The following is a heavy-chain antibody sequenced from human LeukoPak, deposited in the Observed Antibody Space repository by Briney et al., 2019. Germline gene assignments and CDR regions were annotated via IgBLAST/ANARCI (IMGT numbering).Heavy chain of an antibody. CDR2: ISYDGSNK. Sequence: GGSLRLSCAASGFTFSSYSIHWVRQAPGKGLEWVAVISYDGSNKYYADSVKGRFTISRDKSKNTLYLQVNSLRAEDTAVYYCARSIMIFGVARGLGDWFDPWGQGTLVTVSS. CDR1: GFTFSSYS. CDR3: ARSIMIFGVARGLGDWFDP. D-gene: IGHD3-3*01. J-gene: IGHJ5*02. V-gene: IGHV3-30-3*01.